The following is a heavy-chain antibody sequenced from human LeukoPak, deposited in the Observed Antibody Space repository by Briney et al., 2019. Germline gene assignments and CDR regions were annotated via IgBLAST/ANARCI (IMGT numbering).Heavy chain of an antibody. J-gene: IGHJ4*02. CDR2: IYYSGSV. CDR3: ARRVATSGNFFAY. D-gene: IGHD3-3*01. CDR1: GGAINSRSQY. V-gene: IGHV4-39*01. Sequence: SETLSLTCTVVGGAINSRSQYWGWIRQSPGKGLEWIGSIYYSGSVNDNPSLQSRVTISVDTSRNQFSLKLTSMTVADTAVYFCARRVATSGNFFAYWGPGTLVTVS.